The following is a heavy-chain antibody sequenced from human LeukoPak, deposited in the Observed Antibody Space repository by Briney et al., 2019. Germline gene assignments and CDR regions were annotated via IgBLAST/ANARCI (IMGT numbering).Heavy chain of an antibody. CDR2: IYYSGST. J-gene: IGHJ4*02. CDR1: GGSISSSIYY. CDR3: VRLADCSRTICYDH. Sequence: PSETLSLTCTVSGGSISSSIYYWGWIRQPPGKGLEWIGSIYYSGSTYYNPSLKSRVIISVDTSKNQFSLKLKSVTAADMAVYYCVRLADCSRTICYDHWGQGTLVTVSS. V-gene: IGHV4-39*01. D-gene: IGHD2-2*01.